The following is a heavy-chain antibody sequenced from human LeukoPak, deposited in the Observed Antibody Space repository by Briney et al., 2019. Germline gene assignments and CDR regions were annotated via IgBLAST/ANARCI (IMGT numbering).Heavy chain of an antibody. Sequence: KPSETLSLTCTVSGGSISSSSYYWGWIRQPPGKGLEWIGSIYYSGSTYYNPSLKSRVTISVDTSKNQFSLKLSSVTAADTAVYYCARMVQGVIRGYYYYYMDVWGKGTTVTVSS. D-gene: IGHD3-10*01. CDR3: ARMVQGVIRGYYYYYMDV. CDR2: IYYSGST. V-gene: IGHV4-39*01. J-gene: IGHJ6*03. CDR1: GGSISSSSYY.